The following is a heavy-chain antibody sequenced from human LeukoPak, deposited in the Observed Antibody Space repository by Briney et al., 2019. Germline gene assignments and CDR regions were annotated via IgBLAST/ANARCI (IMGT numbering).Heavy chain of an antibody. J-gene: IGHJ4*02. CDR3: ARQNPAASGQGLDY. Sequence: SETLSLTCTVSGVSISSYYWSWIRQPPGKGLEWIGYIYYSGSTNYNPSLKRRVTLSVDTSKNQFSLELTSVTAADTAVYYCARQNPAASGQGLDYWGQGTLVTVSS. V-gene: IGHV4-59*08. CDR2: IYYSGST. CDR1: GVSISSYY. D-gene: IGHD6-13*01.